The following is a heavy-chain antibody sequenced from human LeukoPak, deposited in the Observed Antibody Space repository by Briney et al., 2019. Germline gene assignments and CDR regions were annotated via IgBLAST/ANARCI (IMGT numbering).Heavy chain of an antibody. V-gene: IGHV4-4*07. CDR1: GGSISSYY. D-gene: IGHD3-22*01. Sequence: SETLSLTCTVSGGSISSYYWSWVRQPAGKGLEWIGRINSSGSTNYNPSLKSRVTMSVDTSKNQFSLRLDSVTAADTAVYYCARSLRHYDSSGDNWFDPWGQGTLVTVSS. J-gene: IGHJ5*02. CDR3: ARSLRHYDSSGDNWFDP. CDR2: INSSGST.